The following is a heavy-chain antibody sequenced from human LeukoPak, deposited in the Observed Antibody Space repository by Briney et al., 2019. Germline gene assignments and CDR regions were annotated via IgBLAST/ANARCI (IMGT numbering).Heavy chain of an antibody. CDR2: IYHSGST. CDR3: ARVGGISLNWFDP. Sequence: SETLSLTCTVSDGSINSYYWSWIRQPPGKGLEWIGYIYHSGSTNYNPSLKSRVTISVDTSKNQSSLKLTSVTAADTAVYYCARVGGISLNWFDPWGQGTLVTVSS. J-gene: IGHJ5*02. D-gene: IGHD1-26*01. V-gene: IGHV4-59*08. CDR1: DGSINSYY.